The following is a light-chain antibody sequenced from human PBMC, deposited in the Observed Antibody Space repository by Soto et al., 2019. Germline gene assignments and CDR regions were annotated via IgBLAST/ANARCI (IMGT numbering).Light chain of an antibody. CDR1: QSVSSN. Sequence: EIVMTQSPATLSVSPGERATLSFGASQSVSSNLAWYQQKPGQAPSLLIYGAFTRATGIPARFSGTGSGTEFTLTISSLQSEDFALYYCQQYNDWPLTFGQGTKV. CDR3: QQYNDWPLT. CDR2: GAF. J-gene: IGKJ1*01. V-gene: IGKV3-15*01.